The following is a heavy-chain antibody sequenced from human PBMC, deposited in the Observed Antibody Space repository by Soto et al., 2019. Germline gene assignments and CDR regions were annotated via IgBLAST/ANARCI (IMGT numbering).Heavy chain of an antibody. Sequence: QVQLVQSGAEVKKPGSSVKVSCKASGGTFSSYAISWVRQAPGQGLEWMGGIIPIFGTANYAQKFQGRVTITADESTSTAYTELSSLRSEDTAVYYCASELNYYDSSVPSYYFDYWGQGTLVTVSS. J-gene: IGHJ4*02. CDR2: IIPIFGTA. CDR3: ASELNYYDSSVPSYYFDY. D-gene: IGHD3-22*01. V-gene: IGHV1-69*01. CDR1: GGTFSSYA.